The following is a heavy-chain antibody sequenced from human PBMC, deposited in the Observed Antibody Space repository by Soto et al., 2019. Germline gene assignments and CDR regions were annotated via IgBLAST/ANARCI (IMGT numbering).Heavy chain of an antibody. D-gene: IGHD6-6*01. CDR1: GFTFSSYA. J-gene: IGHJ4*02. CDR2: ISYDGSNK. CDR3: ARGFHEYSSSRAFDY. Sequence: QVQLVESGGGVVQPGRSLRLSCAASGFTFSSYAMHWVRQAPGKGLEWVAVISYDGSNKYYADSVKGRFTISRDNSKNTLYLQMNSLRAEDTAVYYCARGFHEYSSSRAFDYWGQGTLVTVSS. V-gene: IGHV3-30-3*01.